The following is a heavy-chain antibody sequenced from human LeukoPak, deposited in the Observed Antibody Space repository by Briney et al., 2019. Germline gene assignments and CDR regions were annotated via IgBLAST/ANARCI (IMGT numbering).Heavy chain of an antibody. V-gene: IGHV3-23*01. CDR3: AKDPFYDSSGYHLGVYYFDY. CDR2: ISGSGGST. D-gene: IGHD3-22*01. Sequence: PGGSLRLSCAASGFTFSTYAMSWVRQAPGKGLERVSLISGSGGSTYYADSVKGRFTISRDNSKNTLYLQMNSLRAEDTAVYYCAKDPFYDSSGYHLGVYYFDYWGQGTLVTVSS. CDR1: GFTFSTYA. J-gene: IGHJ4*02.